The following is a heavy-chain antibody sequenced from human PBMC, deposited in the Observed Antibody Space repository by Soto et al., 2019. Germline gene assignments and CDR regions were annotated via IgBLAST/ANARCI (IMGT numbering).Heavy chain of an antibody. CDR3: ARGGLDCSSTSCYTGDFDY. V-gene: IGHV1-69*13. Sequence: GASVKVSCKASGGTFSSYAISWVRQAPGQGLEWMGGIIPIFGTANCAQKFQGRVTITADESTSTAYMELSSLRSEDTAVYYCARGGLDCSSTSCYTGDFDYWGQGTLVTVSS. J-gene: IGHJ4*02. CDR1: GGTFSSYA. D-gene: IGHD2-2*02. CDR2: IIPIFGTA.